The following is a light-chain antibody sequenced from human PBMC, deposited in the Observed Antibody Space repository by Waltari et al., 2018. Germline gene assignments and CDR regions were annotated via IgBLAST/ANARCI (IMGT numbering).Light chain of an antibody. J-gene: IGLJ2*01. CDR2: EVR. V-gene: IGLV2-23*02. CDR1: SSDIGKYNL. CDR3: CSYAGTTTSVV. Sequence: QSALTQPASVSGSPGQSITISCTGTSSDIGKYNLFYWYQQYPGKAPNLLRSEVRKRPSWISNRFSGSKSGNTASLTISGLQAEDEAHYYCCSYAGTTTSVVFGGGTKLTVL.